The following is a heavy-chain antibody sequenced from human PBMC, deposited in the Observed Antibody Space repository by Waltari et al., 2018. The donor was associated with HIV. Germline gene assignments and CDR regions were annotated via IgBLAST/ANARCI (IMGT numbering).Heavy chain of an antibody. CDR3: ARMPILGYGSYAFDS. CDR1: SESFSGNS. D-gene: IGHD6-13*01. J-gene: IGHJ4*02. V-gene: IGHV4-34*01. Sequence: QGQLKQRGAGGLKPSEPLSRTCAVYSESFSGNSWSWIRQPPGKGLEWIGEVNHSGSTNYNPSLKSRVTISIDTSKKQFSLRLTSVTAADTALYYCARMPILGYGSYAFDSWGQGTLVTVSS. CDR2: VNHSGST.